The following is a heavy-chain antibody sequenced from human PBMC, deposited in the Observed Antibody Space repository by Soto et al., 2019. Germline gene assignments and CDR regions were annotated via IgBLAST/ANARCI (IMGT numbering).Heavy chain of an antibody. D-gene: IGHD2-2*01. CDR1: GFTFSSYA. CDR3: AKDQGTSYGVDV. V-gene: IGHV3-23*01. Sequence: GGSLRLSCAASGFTFSSYAMSWVRQAPGKGLECVLLISGSGGSTYSAGSVKGRFTISRDNSKNTLYLQMDSLRAEDTAVYYCAKDQGTSYGVDVWGQGTTVTVSS. J-gene: IGHJ6*02. CDR2: ISGSGGST.